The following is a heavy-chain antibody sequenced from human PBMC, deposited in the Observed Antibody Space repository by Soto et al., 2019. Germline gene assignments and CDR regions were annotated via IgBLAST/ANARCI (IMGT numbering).Heavy chain of an antibody. D-gene: IGHD3-10*01. CDR1: GGSISSSSYY. CDR3: ARSTTFDYGSGSYYAFDY. J-gene: IGHJ4*02. Sequence: SETLSLTCTVSGGSISSSSYYWGWIRQPPGKGLEGIGSIYYSGSTYYNPSLKSRVTISVDTSKNQFSLKLSSVTAADTAVYYCARSTTFDYGSGSYYAFDYWGQGTLVTVSS. V-gene: IGHV4-39*01. CDR2: IYYSGST.